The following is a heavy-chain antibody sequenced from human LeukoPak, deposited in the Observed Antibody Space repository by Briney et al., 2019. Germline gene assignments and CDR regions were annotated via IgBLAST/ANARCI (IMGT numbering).Heavy chain of an antibody. V-gene: IGHV3-7*01. CDR3: AREDSGSYPDAFDI. Sequence: GGSLRLSCAASGFTFSSYWMSWVRQAPGKGLEWVANIKQDGSEKYYVDSVKGRFTISRDNAKNTLYLQMNSLRAEDTAVYYCAREDSGSYPDAFDIWGQGTMVTVSS. D-gene: IGHD1-26*01. J-gene: IGHJ3*02. CDR1: GFTFSSYW. CDR2: IKQDGSEK.